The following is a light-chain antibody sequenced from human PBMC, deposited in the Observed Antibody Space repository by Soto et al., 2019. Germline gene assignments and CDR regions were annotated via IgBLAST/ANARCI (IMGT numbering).Light chain of an antibody. Sequence: EIVLTQSPGTLSLSPGERATLSCRASQSVSSSYLAWYQQKPGQAPRLLIYGASNRATGIPDRFSGSGSGTDFTLIINSLEPEGVAIYYCQQYGGSPRITFGQGTRLEIK. V-gene: IGKV3-20*01. J-gene: IGKJ5*01. CDR2: GAS. CDR3: QQYGGSPRIT. CDR1: QSVSSSY.